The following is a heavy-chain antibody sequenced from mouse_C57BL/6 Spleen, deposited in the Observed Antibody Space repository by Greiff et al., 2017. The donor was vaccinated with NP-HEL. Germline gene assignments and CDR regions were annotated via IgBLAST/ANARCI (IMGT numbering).Heavy chain of an antibody. CDR3: ARVFKLGRGYFDV. CDR1: GFSLTSYG. J-gene: IGHJ1*03. D-gene: IGHD4-1*01. CDR2: IWSGGST. Sequence: VKLQESGPGLVQPSQSLSITCTVSGFSLTSYGVHWVRQSPGKGLEWLGVIWSGGSTDYNAAFISRLSISKDNSKSQVFFKMNSLQADDTAIYYCARVFKLGRGYFDVWGTGTTVTVSS. V-gene: IGHV2-2*01.